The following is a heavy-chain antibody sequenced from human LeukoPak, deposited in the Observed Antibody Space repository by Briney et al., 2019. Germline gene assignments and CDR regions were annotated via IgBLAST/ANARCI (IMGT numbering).Heavy chain of an antibody. CDR2: IYSGGST. J-gene: IGHJ4*02. CDR1: GFAVSSNY. CDR3: ARDHGGSGWYDY. D-gene: IGHD6-19*01. V-gene: IGHV3-66*01. Sequence: GGSLRLSCAASGFAVSSNYMSWVRQAPGKGLEWVSVIYSGGSTYYADSVKGRFTISRDNSKNTLYLQMNSLRAEDTAVYYCARDHGGSGWYDYWGQGTLVTVSS.